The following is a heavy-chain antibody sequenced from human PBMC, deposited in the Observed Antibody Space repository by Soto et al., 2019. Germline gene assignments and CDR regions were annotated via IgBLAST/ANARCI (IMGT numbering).Heavy chain of an antibody. D-gene: IGHD3-10*01. CDR2: IYYSGST. Sequence: SETLSLTCTVSGGSISSYYWSWIRQPPGKGLEWIGYIYYSGSTNYNPSLKSRVTISVDTSKNQFSLKLSSVTAADTAVYYCAREGYGSGSNWGQGTLVTVSS. CDR1: GGSISSYY. V-gene: IGHV4-59*01. J-gene: IGHJ4*02. CDR3: AREGYGSGSN.